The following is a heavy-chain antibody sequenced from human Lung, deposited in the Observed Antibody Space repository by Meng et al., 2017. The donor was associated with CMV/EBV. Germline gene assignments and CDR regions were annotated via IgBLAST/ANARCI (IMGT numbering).Heavy chain of an antibody. CDR3: ARDTAGALY. V-gene: IGHV4-39*07. J-gene: IGHJ4*02. CDR2: IYYSGST. D-gene: IGHD2-8*02. CDR1: TGSISSSSYY. Sequence: QLQLQESGPGLVKPSETLSLACTVSTGSISSSSYYWNWLRQPPGKGLEGIGSIYYSGSTYYNPSLKGRITLSLDTSKNQFSLKLSSVTAADTAVYYCARDTAGALYWGQGTLVTVSS.